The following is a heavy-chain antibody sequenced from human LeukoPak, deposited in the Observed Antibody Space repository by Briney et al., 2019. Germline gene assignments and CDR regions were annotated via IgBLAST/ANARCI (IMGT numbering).Heavy chain of an antibody. CDR2: IYTSGST. CDR1: GGSISSGSYY. CDR3: AREGIAAAHDAFGI. Sequence: SQTLSLTCTVSGGSISSGSYYWSWIRQPAGKGLEWIGRIYTSGSTNYNPSLKSRVTISVDTSKNQFSLKLSSVTAADTAVYYCAREGIAAAHDAFGIWGQGTMVTVSS. V-gene: IGHV4-61*02. J-gene: IGHJ3*02. D-gene: IGHD6-13*01.